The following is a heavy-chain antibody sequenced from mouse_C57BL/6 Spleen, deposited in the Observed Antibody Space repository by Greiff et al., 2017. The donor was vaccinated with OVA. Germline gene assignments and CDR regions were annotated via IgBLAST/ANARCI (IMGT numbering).Heavy chain of an antibody. Sequence: QVQLQQPGAELVKPGASVKMSCKASGYTFTSYWITWVKQRPGQGLEWIGDIYPGSGSTNYNEKFKSKATLTVDTSSSTAYMQLSSLTSEDSAVYYCARFSGRGVGFAYWGQGTLVTVSA. CDR3: ARFSGRGVGFAY. CDR2: IYPGSGST. J-gene: IGHJ3*01. V-gene: IGHV1-55*01. D-gene: IGHD1-3*01. CDR1: GYTFTSYW.